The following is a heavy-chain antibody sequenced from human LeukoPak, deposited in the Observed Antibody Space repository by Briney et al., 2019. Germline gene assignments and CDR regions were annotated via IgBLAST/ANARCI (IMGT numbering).Heavy chain of an antibody. J-gene: IGHJ4*02. Sequence: SETLSLTCTVSGGSISSSYWSCIRQPAGKRLEWIGRVHTTGSTNYNPSFKSRVTMSIDTSKKQFSLKLTSVTAADTAVYYCARDPNSALWGQGTLVTVSS. CDR1: GGSISSSY. V-gene: IGHV4-4*07. CDR2: VHTTGST. CDR3: ARDPNSAL. D-gene: IGHD4-23*01.